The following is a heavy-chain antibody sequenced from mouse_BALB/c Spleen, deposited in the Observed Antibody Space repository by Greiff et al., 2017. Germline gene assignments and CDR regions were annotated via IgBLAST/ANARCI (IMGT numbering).Heavy chain of an antibody. CDR2: IYPGNSDT. D-gene: IGHD1-1*01. CDR1: GYTFTSYW. V-gene: IGHV1-5*01. Sequence: EVQLQQSGTVLARPGASVKMSCKASGYTFTSYWMHWVKQRPGQGLEWIGAIYPGNSDTSYNQKFKGKAKLTAVTSTSTAYMELSSLTNEDSAVYYCTRLLLGGYAMDYWGQGTSVTVSS. J-gene: IGHJ4*01. CDR3: TRLLLGGYAMDY.